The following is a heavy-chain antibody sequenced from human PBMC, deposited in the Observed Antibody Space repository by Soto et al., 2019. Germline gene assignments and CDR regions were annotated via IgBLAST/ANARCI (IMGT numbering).Heavy chain of an antibody. CDR3: AKSVRNWFDP. V-gene: IGHV4-59*08. J-gene: IGHJ5*02. CDR2: IFFSGSA. Sequence: QVQLQESGPGLVKPSETLSLTCTVSGGSISTYYWSWIRQPPGKGLEWIGYIFFSGSATYNPSLKSRVTISIDTSKNQFSLKLKSVTAADTAMYYCAKSVRNWFDPWGQGTLVTVSS. CDR1: GGSISTYY.